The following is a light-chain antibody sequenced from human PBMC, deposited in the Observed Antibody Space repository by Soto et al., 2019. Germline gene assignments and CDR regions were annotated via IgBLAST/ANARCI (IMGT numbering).Light chain of an antibody. V-gene: IGLV1-47*01. J-gene: IGLJ2*01. CDR2: RNN. Sequence: QSVLTQPPSASGTPGQRVTISCSGSSSNIGSNYVYWYQQLPGTAPKLLIYRNNQRPSGVPDRFSASKSGTSASLAISGLGSEDEADYYCAAWDDSLSGVVFGGGTKLPVL. CDR1: SSNIGSNY. CDR3: AAWDDSLSGVV.